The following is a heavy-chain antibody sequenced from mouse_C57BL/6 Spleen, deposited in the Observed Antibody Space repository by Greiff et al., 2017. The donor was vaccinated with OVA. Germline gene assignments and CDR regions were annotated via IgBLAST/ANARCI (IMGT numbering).Heavy chain of an antibody. CDR3: ARLGWDYFDY. CDR2: IYPGDGDT. J-gene: IGHJ2*01. V-gene: IGHV1-82*01. CDR1: GYAFSSSW. Sequence: VKLQQSGPELVKPGASVKISCKASGYAFSSSWMNWVKKRPGKGLEWIGRIYPGDGDTNYNGKFKGKATLTADKSSSTAYMQLSSLTSEDSAVYFCARLGWDYFDYWGQGTTLTVSS. D-gene: IGHD3-3*01.